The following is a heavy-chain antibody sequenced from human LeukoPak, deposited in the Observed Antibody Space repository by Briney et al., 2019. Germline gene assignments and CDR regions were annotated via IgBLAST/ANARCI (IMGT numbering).Heavy chain of an antibody. V-gene: IGHV4-34*01. J-gene: IGHJ4*02. CDR2: INQSGYI. Sequence: SETLSLTCAVYGGSFSNYYWNWIRQPPGKGLEWIGEINQSGYINYNPSLKSRVTISVDTSKNQFSLRLSSVIAANTAVYYCARALGGPIAAGPLDKGGKGPLVTVSS. CDR1: GGSFSNYY. D-gene: IGHD6-13*01. CDR3: ARALGGPIAAGPLDK.